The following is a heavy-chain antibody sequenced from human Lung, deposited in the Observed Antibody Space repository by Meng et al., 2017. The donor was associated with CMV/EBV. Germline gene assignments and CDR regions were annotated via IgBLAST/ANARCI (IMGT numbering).Heavy chain of an antibody. CDR2: INAESTNK. CDR3: TTDPEGDYDFDF. CDR1: GLNFRTYG. J-gene: IGHJ4*02. D-gene: IGHD4-17*01. Sequence: SXVVSGLNFRTYGMTWVRQASGKGLEFVSHINAESTNKGYADAVKGRFTISRDIAGSSVFLQMNNLRVEDAAVYYCTTDPEGDYDFDFWVQGTVVTVSS. V-gene: IGHV3-21*06.